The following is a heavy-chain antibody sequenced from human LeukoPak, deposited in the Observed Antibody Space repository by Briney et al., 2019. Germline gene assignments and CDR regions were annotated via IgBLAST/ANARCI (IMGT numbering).Heavy chain of an antibody. D-gene: IGHD3-22*01. J-gene: IGHJ3*02. Sequence: GASVKVSCKASGYTFTGYYMHWVRQAPGQGLEWMGWINPNSGGTNYAQKFQGRVTMTRDTSISTAYMELSRLRSDDTAVYYCARVQEGRDTMIKLERNDAFDIWGQGTMVTVSS. CDR2: INPNSGGT. V-gene: IGHV1-2*02. CDR3: ARVQEGRDTMIKLERNDAFDI. CDR1: GYTFTGYY.